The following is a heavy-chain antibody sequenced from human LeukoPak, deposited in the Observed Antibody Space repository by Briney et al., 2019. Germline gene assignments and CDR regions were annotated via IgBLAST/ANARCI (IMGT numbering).Heavy chain of an antibody. CDR2: MNPNSGNT. J-gene: IGHJ4*02. V-gene: IGHV1-8*01. Sequence: ASVKVSCKASGYTFTSYDINWVRQATGQGLEWMGWMNPNSGNTGYPQKFQGRVTMTRNTSISTAYMELSSLRSEDTAVYYCARGRRFKGYFDYWGQGTLVTVSS. CDR1: GYTFTSYD. CDR3: ARGRRFKGYFDY.